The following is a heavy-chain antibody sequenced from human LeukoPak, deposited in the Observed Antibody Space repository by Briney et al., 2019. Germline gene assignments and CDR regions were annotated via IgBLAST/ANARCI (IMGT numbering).Heavy chain of an antibody. CDR3: AKGPMIVVVTEPYFDY. V-gene: IGHV3-23*01. D-gene: IGHD3-22*01. Sequence: GGSLRLSCAASGFTFSSYAMSWVRQAPGKGLEWVSAISGSGGSTYYADSAKGRFTISRDNSKNTLYLQMNSLRAEDTAVYYCAKGPMIVVVTEPYFDYWGQGTLVTVSS. J-gene: IGHJ4*02. CDR2: ISGSGGST. CDR1: GFTFSSYA.